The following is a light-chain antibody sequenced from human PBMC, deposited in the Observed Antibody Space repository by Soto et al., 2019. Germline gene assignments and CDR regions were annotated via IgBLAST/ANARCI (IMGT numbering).Light chain of an antibody. CDR3: AAWDDSLSGPRV. J-gene: IGLJ3*02. CDR1: SSNIGSNS. CDR2: SNN. V-gene: IGLV1-47*02. Sequence: QPVLTQPPSASGTPGQRVSISCSGGSSNIGSNSVNWYQQLPGTAPKLLIYSNNQRPSGVPDRFSGSKSGTSASLAISGLRSEDEADYYCAAWDDSLSGPRVFGGGTKLTVL.